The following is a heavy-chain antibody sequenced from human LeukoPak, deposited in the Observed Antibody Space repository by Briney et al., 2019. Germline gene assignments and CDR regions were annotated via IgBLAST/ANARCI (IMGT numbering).Heavy chain of an antibody. V-gene: IGHV1-69*13. CDR1: GGTFSSYA. D-gene: IGHD3-3*02. CDR2: IIPIFGTA. Sequence: RASVKVSCKAPGGTFSSYAISWVRQAPGQGLEWMGGIIPIFGTANYAQKFQGRVTITADESTSTAYMELSSLRSEDTAVYYCARDPALSPSSFYGMDVWGQGTTVTVSS. J-gene: IGHJ6*02. CDR3: ARDPALSPSSFYGMDV.